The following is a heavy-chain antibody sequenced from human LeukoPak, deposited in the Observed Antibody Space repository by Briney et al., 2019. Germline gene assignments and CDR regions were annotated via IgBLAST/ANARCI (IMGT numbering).Heavy chain of an antibody. J-gene: IGHJ3*02. CDR1: GFTFSSYS. Sequence: GRSLRLSCAASGFTFSSYSMNWVRQAPGKGLEWVSSISSSSSYIYYADSVKGRFTISRDNAKNSLYLQMNSLRAEDTAVYYCARDPPRSTNAFDIWGQGTMVTVSS. D-gene: IGHD1-14*01. CDR2: ISSSSSYI. CDR3: ARDPPRSTNAFDI. V-gene: IGHV3-21*01.